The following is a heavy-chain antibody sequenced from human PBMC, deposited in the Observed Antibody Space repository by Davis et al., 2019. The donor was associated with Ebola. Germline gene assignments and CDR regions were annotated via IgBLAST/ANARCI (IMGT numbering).Heavy chain of an antibody. V-gene: IGHV3-23*01. Sequence: GSLSLSCAASGFTFSTYGLSWVRLAPGTGLEWVSSISGSDDSTYYADSVKGRFTISRDNVQNTLYFQMNSLSVDDTAIYYCAKVSFRFWDIWGQGVLVTVSS. CDR2: ISGSDDST. CDR1: GFTFSTYG. CDR3: AKVSFRFWDI. J-gene: IGHJ4*02. D-gene: IGHD3-16*01.